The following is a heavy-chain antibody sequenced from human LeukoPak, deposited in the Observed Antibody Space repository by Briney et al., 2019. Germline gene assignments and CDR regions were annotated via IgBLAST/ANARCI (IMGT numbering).Heavy chain of an antibody. CDR1: GGSLISSY. D-gene: IGHD1-26*01. V-gene: IGHV4-59*01. CDR2: IYYSGST. CDR3: ARRRSTTRY. Sequence: SETLSLTCTVSGGSLISSYWIWIRQSPGKGLEWIGYIYYSGSTTYSPSLKSRVTISVDTSRNQFYLKLSSVTAADTAVYYCARRRSTTRYWGQGTLVTVSS. J-gene: IGHJ4*02.